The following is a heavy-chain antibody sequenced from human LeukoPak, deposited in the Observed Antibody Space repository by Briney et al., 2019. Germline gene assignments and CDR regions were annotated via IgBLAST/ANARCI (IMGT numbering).Heavy chain of an antibody. Sequence: PGGSLRLSCAASGFTFSSYAMSWVRQAPGKGLEWVSAICGSGGSTYYADSVKGRFTISRDNSKNTLYLQMNSLRAEDTAVYYCAKDSDIVVVPAAIPRGSFDYWGQGTLVTVSS. V-gene: IGHV3-23*01. CDR3: AKDSDIVVVPAAIPRGSFDY. CDR1: GFTFSSYA. CDR2: ICGSGGST. D-gene: IGHD2-2*02. J-gene: IGHJ4*02.